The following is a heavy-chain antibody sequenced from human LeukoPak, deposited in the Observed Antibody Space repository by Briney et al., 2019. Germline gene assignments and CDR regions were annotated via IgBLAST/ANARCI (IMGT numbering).Heavy chain of an antibody. Sequence: PSETLSLTCTVSGGSISSYYWSWIRQPPGKGLEWIGYVYYSGSTNYNPSLKSRVTMSVATSKNQFSLKLSSVTAADTAVYYCPSLRYCSGGSCFPKYFQHWGQGTLVTVSS. CDR1: GGSISSYY. V-gene: IGHV4-59*08. J-gene: IGHJ1*01. CDR3: PSLRYCSGGSCFPKYFQH. D-gene: IGHD2-15*01. CDR2: VYYSGST.